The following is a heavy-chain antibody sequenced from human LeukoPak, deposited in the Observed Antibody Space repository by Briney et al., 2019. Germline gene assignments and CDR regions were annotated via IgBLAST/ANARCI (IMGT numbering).Heavy chain of an antibody. V-gene: IGHV1-69*04. J-gene: IGHJ4*02. D-gene: IGHD3-22*01. CDR3: ARDGSWDYYDSSGYYYDY. CDR2: IIPILGIA. CDR1: GGTLSSYA. Sequence: GASVKVSCKASGGTLSSYAISWVRQAPGQGLEWMGRIIPILGIANYAQKFQGRVTITADKSTSTAYMELSSLRSEDTAVYYCARDGSWDYYDSSGYYYDYWGQGTLVTVSS.